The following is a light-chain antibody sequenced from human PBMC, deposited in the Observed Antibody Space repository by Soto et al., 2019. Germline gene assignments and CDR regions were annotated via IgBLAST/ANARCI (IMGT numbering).Light chain of an antibody. J-gene: IGLJ1*01. CDR1: SNDVGGYNY. V-gene: IGLV2-11*01. CDR3: CSYAGGSYV. Sequence: QSALTQPRSVSGSPGQSVTISCTGTSNDVGGYNYVSWYQHHPGKAPKLMIYDVSKRPSGVPDRFSGSKSGNTASLTISGLQAGHEADYYCCSYAGGSYVFGTGTKLTVL. CDR2: DVS.